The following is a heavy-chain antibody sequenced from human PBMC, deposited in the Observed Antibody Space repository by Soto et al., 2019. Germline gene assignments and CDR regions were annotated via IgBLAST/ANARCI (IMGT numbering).Heavy chain of an antibody. CDR2: IYPRGGST. D-gene: IGHD4-17*01. CDR3: ARTLYGDNVDY. J-gene: IGHJ4*02. CDR1: GYTFTSYH. V-gene: IGHV1-46*01. Sequence: ASVKVSCKASGYTFTSYHMHWVRQANGQGLEWMGIIYPRGGSTTYAQKFQGRVTMTRNTSISTAYMELSSLRSEDTAVYYCARTLYGDNVDYWGQGTLVTVSS.